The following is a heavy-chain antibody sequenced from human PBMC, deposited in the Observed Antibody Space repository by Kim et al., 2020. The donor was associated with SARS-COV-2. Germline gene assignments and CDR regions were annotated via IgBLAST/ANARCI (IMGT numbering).Heavy chain of an antibody. CDR3: ARLGFSYGSGIDY. D-gene: IGHD3-10*01. Sequence: YNPSLKSRVTISVDTSKNQFSLKLSSVTAADTAVYYCARLGFSYGSGIDYWGQGTLVTVSS. J-gene: IGHJ4*02. V-gene: IGHV4-39*01.